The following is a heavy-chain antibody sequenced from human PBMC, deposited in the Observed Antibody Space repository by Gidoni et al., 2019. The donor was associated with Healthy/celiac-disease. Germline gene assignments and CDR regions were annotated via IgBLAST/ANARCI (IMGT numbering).Heavy chain of an antibody. CDR2: INHSGSN. CDR3: ARGRPGGIAARPRTRHDAFDI. D-gene: IGHD6-6*01. CDR1: GGSFRGDY. V-gene: IGHV4-34*01. Sequence: QVQLQQWAAGLFKPSETLSLTCAVYGGSFRGDYCHWIRQPPGKGLEWIGEINHSGSNNYNPYLKSRDTISVDTSKNQFSLKRSSVTAADTAGYYCARGRPGGIAARPRTRHDAFDIWGQGTMVTVSS. J-gene: IGHJ3*02.